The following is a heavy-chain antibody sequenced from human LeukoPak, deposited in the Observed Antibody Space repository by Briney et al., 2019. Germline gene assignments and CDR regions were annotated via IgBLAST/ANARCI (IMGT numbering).Heavy chain of an antibody. V-gene: IGHV4-31*03. CDR3: AVSDGCCTPTTCYIPFDY. D-gene: IGHD2-2*02. CDR1: GGSISSGNYW. Sequence: SETLSLTCTVSGGSISSGNYWWSWIRQHPEKGLEWIGYIHYSGSTLYNSSLKSRTTISADKSENQFCLKMSSVSDADTAVYDCAVSDGCCTPTTCYIPFDYWGQGTLVTVSS. CDR2: IHYSGST. J-gene: IGHJ4*02.